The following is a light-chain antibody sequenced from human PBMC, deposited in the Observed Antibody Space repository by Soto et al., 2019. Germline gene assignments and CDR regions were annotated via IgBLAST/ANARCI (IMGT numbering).Light chain of an antibody. CDR3: QSYDSSLSGSV. CDR2: GNS. CDR1: SSNIGAGYD. V-gene: IGLV1-40*01. Sequence: QSVPTQPPSVSGAPGQRVTISCTGSSSNIGAGYDVHWYQQLPGTAPKLLIYGNSNRPSGVPDRFSGSKACTSASLAITGLQAEDEADYYCQSYDSSLSGSVFGGGTKLTVL. J-gene: IGLJ3*02.